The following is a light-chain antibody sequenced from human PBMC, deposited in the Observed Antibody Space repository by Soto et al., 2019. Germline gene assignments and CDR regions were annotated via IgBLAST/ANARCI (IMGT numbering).Light chain of an antibody. J-gene: IGLJ1*01. CDR2: DVS. Sequence: QSALPQPASVSRSPGQSITISCTGTSSDVGAYNYDSWYQQYPGEAPKVIIYDVSHRPAGVSNRFSGSKSGNTASLTISGLQTQDEADYYCSSYTSATTYVFGTGTKVTVL. V-gene: IGLV2-14*01. CDR1: SSDVGAYNY. CDR3: SSYTSATTYV.